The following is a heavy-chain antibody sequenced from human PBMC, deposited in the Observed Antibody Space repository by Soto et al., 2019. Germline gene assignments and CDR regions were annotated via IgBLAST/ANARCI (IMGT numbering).Heavy chain of an antibody. V-gene: IGHV1-58*01. CDR1: GFTFTNSA. D-gene: IGHD6-13*01. CDR3: AAQYSSGWFKAYYYYGMDV. CDR2: VVVGSGNT. J-gene: IGHJ6*02. Sequence: ASVKVSCKASGFTFTNSAVQWVRQARGQRLEWIGWVVVGSGNTDYAQKFRERVTITRDTSTGTAYMELSSLRFEDTAVYYRAAQYSSGWFKAYYYYGMDVWGQGTTVTVSS.